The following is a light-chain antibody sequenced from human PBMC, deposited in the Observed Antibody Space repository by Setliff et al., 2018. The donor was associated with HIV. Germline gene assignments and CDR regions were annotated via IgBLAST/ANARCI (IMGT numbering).Light chain of an antibody. CDR2: EDN. J-gene: IGLJ3*02. Sequence: NFMLTQPHSVSESPGKTVTISCTRSSGSIASFYVQWYQQRPGSAPTIVIYEDNQRPSGVPDRFSGSIDSSFNSASLTISGLKTEDEADYYCQSYDTANFGGFGGGTQLTVL. CDR1: SGSIASFY. V-gene: IGLV6-57*03. CDR3: QSYDTANFGG.